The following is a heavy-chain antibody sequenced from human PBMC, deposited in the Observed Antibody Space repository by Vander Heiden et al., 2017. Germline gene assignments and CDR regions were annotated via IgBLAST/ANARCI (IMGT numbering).Heavy chain of an antibody. V-gene: IGHV1-69*01. CDR3: VRDFYDSSGPYWYFDL. D-gene: IGHD3-22*01. J-gene: IGHJ2*01. Sequence: QVQLVQSGAAVKKPGSSVKLSCKASGITFRDHAISWVRQAPGKGLEWMGGSVPHFGTVNYAPRFQGRVTIIADESTTTSYMELSSLRSDDTAVYYCVRDFYDSSGPYWYFDLWGRGSLVTVSS. CDR1: GITFRDHA. CDR2: SVPHFGTV.